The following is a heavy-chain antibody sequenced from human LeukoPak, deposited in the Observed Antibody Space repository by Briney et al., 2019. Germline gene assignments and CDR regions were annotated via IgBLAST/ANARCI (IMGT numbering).Heavy chain of an antibody. J-gene: IGHJ4*02. CDR1: GFTFNNYE. D-gene: IGHD2-2*01. V-gene: IGHV3-48*03. CDR2: ISDSDSTI. CDR3: ARGCSSTSCFDY. Sequence: GGSLRLSCAASGFTFNNYEMNWVRQAPGKGLEWVSYISDSDSTIYYADSVKGRFTISRDNAKNSLYLQMNSLRAEDTAVYYCARGCSSTSCFDYWGQGTLVTVFS.